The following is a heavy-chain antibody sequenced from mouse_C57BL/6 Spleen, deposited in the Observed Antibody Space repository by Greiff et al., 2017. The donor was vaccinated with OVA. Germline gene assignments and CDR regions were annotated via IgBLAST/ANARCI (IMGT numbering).Heavy chain of an antibody. Sequence: VQLQQSGPELVKPGDSVKISCKASGYSLTDYYMNWVKQSPEKSLEWIGEINTSPGGTTYNQQFKAPATLTVDKSSSTAYMQLKSLTSEDSAVYYCARESNGPYYWGQGTSVTVSS. D-gene: IGHD2-5*01. CDR2: INTSPGGT. J-gene: IGHJ4*01. CDR1: GYSLTDYY. CDR3: ARESNGPYY. V-gene: IGHV1-42*01.